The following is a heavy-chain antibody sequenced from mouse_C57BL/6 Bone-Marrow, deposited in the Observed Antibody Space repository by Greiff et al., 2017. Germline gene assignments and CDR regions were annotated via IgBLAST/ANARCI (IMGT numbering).Heavy chain of an antibody. D-gene: IGHD1-1*01. J-gene: IGHJ4*01. CDR1: GYSITSDY. CDR2: ISYSGST. V-gene: IGHV3-8*01. Sequence: EVMLVESGPGLAKPSQTLSLTCSVTGYSITSDYWNWIRKFPGNKLEYMGYISYSGSTYYNPSLKSRISITRDTSKNQYYLQLNSVTTEDTATYYCARYPYYGSSYGYAMDYWGQGTSVTVSS. CDR3: ARYPYYGSSYGYAMDY.